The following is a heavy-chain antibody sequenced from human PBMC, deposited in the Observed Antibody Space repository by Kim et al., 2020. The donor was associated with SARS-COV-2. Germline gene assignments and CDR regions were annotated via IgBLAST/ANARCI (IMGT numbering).Heavy chain of an antibody. Sequence: SVKVSCKASGGTFSSYAISWVRQAPGQGLEWMGGIIPIFGTANYAQKFQGRVTITADESTSTAYMELSSLRSEDTAVYYCASPPLREYGMDVWGQGTTVTVSS. CDR3: ASPPLREYGMDV. V-gene: IGHV1-69*13. CDR2: IIPIFGTA. D-gene: IGHD4-17*01. CDR1: GGTFSSYA. J-gene: IGHJ6*02.